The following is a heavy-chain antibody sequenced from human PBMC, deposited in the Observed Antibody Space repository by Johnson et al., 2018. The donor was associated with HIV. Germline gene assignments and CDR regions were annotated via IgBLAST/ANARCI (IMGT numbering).Heavy chain of an antibody. Sequence: QVQLVESGGGVVQPGRSLRLSCAASGFTFSSYGMHWVRQAPGKGLEWVAGMWYDGSNKYYADSVKGRFTISRDNSKNTMYLQMNSLRVEDTAVYYCAREGGSYPGETVDDAFDIWGQGTTVTVSS. CDR2: MWYDGSNK. CDR1: GFTFSSYG. J-gene: IGHJ3*02. V-gene: IGHV3-33*01. D-gene: IGHD3-16*02. CDR3: AREGGSYPGETVDDAFDI.